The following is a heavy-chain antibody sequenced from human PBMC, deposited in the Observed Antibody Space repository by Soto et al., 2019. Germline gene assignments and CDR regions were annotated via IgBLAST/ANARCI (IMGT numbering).Heavy chain of an antibody. D-gene: IGHD2-2*03. CDR1: GGTFSSHA. CDR3: GSVGYCSSTNCLFYYYHYGMDV. J-gene: IGHJ6*02. Sequence: GASVKVSCKVSGGTFSSHAISWVRQAPGRGLEWMGGIIPIFGTTNYAQNFRARVTITADESTSTAYMELSSLTSEDTAVYYCGSVGYCSSTNCLFYYYHYGMDVWGQGTTVTVSS. V-gene: IGHV1-69*13. CDR2: IIPIFGTT.